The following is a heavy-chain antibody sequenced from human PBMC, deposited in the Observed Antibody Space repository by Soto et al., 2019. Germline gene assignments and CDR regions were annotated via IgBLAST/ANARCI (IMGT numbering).Heavy chain of an antibody. CDR2: MDSTDCYT. J-gene: IGHJ5*02. V-gene: IGHV5-10-1*01. CDR1: EYSFTSMC. D-gene: IGHD1-26*01. Sequence: PGQSLKISCKASEYSFTSMCISWVRQMPGKGLEWMGRMDSTDCYTNCSQSFQGDVSISVDTSSSTAYVQCSSLKASDTAIYYCATSLPPSGSPFFSWFDPWGQGALVTVSS. CDR3: ATSLPPSGSPFFSWFDP.